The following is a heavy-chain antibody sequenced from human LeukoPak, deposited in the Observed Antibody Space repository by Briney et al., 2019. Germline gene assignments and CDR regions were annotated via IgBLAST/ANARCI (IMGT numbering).Heavy chain of an antibody. CDR2: IYYSGST. Sequence: SETLSLTCTVSGGSLSSYYWSWIRQPPGKGLEWIGYIYYSGSTNYNPSLKSRVTISVDTSKNQFSLKLSSVTAADTVVYYCAREGFPPKISDFWSGLGPYYYYGMDVWGQGTTVTVSS. CDR3: AREGFPPKISDFWSGLGPYYYYGMDV. CDR1: GGSLSSYY. V-gene: IGHV4-59*01. D-gene: IGHD3-3*01. J-gene: IGHJ6*02.